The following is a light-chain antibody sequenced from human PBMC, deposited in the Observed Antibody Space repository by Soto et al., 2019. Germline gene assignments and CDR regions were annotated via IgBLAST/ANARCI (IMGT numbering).Light chain of an antibody. V-gene: IGLV2-14*01. J-gene: IGLJ2*01. Sequence: QSAPTQPASVSGSPGQSITISCNGTSSDVGGYDFVSWYQHHPGKAPKLMIYEVSNRPSGISNRFSGSKSDNTASLTISGLQAEDEADYYCSSYTSSSTLVFGGGTKLTVL. CDR1: SSDVGGYDF. CDR2: EVS. CDR3: SSYTSSSTLV.